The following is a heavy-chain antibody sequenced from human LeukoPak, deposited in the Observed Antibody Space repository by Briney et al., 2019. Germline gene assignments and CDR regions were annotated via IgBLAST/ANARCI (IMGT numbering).Heavy chain of an antibody. Sequence: GGSLRLSCAASGLTFRSYWMSWVRQAPGKGLEWVGNIHPDGGTKNYVDSVKGRFTISRDNAANSLYLQMNSLRAEDTAVYYCAREDYGDIDYWGQGTLVTVSS. D-gene: IGHD4-17*01. CDR1: GLTFRSYW. CDR3: AREDYGDIDY. V-gene: IGHV3-7*01. J-gene: IGHJ4*02. CDR2: IHPDGGTK.